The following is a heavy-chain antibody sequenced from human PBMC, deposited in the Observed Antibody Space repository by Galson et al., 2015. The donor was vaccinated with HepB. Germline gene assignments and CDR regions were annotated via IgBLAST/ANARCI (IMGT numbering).Heavy chain of an antibody. V-gene: IGHV3-66*02. Sequence: SLRLSCAASGFTISSNYMSWVRQAPGKGLEWVSVTYGDNTHYAESAKGRFTISRDNSKNTLYLQMNSLRAEDTALYYCARDQNYWGQGTLVTVSS. CDR2: TYGDNT. CDR3: ARDQNY. CDR1: GFTISSNY. J-gene: IGHJ4*02.